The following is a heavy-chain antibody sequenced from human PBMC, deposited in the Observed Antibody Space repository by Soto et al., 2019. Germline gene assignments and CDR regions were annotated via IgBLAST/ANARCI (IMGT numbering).Heavy chain of an antibody. Sequence: QVQLVQSGAEVKKPGASVKVSCKASGYTFTSYGISWVRQAPGHGLAWMGWISAYNGNTNYAQQLPSRVTMTTDTSTSTAYMELRSLRSDDTAVYYCARVNRRYNWNYGWFDPWGQGTLVTVSS. J-gene: IGHJ5*02. CDR2: ISAYNGNT. CDR3: ARVNRRYNWNYGWFDP. V-gene: IGHV1-18*04. D-gene: IGHD1-7*01. CDR1: GYTFTSYG.